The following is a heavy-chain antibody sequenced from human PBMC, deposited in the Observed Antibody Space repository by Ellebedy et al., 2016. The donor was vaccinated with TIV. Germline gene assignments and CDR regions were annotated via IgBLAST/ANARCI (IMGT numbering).Heavy chain of an antibody. Sequence: ASVKVSXXASGGTFSSYAISWVRQAPGQGLEWMGIINPSGGSTSYAQKFQGRVTMTRDTSTSTVYMELSSLRSEDTAMYYCARDRTVVVPAARGIYYYGMDVWGQGTTVTVSS. CDR1: GGTFSSYA. V-gene: IGHV1-46*01. D-gene: IGHD2-2*01. J-gene: IGHJ6*02. CDR2: INPSGGST. CDR3: ARDRTVVVPAARGIYYYGMDV.